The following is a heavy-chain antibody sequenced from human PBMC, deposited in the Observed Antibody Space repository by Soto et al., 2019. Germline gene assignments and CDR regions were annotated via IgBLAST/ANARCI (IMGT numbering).Heavy chain of an antibody. J-gene: IGHJ4*02. V-gene: IGHV3-74*01. Sequence: EVRLVESGGGLVQPGGSLRLSCAASGFSITNYWMHWVRQVPGKGLVWDSTINPDGSTIRYADSVKGRFIISRDNTKDTLYLQMDGLRAEDTALFHGARDLTGLVFDYWGQGTVVTVSS. D-gene: IGHD3-16*01. CDR3: ARDLTGLVFDY. CDR1: GFSITNYW. CDR2: INPDGSTI.